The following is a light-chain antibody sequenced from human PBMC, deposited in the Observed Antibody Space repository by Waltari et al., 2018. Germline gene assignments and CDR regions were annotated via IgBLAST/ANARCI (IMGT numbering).Light chain of an antibody. V-gene: IGLV1-44*01. CDR3: STWDDILGGPV. CDR2: CFD. CDR1: SSNIGVTD. J-gene: IGLJ3*02. Sequence: QSVLTQPPSASGTPGQRVSFSCSGGSSNIGVTDLNWYQQLPGTAPKLPIHCFDQRPAGVPDRFSGSRSGTSASLAISGLQSEDEADYFCSTWDDILGGPVFGGGTRVTVL.